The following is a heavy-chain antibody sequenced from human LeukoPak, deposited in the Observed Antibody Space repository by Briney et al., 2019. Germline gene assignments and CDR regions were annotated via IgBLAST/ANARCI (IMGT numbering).Heavy chain of an antibody. V-gene: IGHV1-2*02. CDR2: INPNSGGT. J-gene: IGHJ4*02. CDR3: ARDLRSGIYPDNPPADY. Sequence: ASVKVSCKASGYTFTGYYMHWVRQAPGQGLEWMGWINPNSGGTNYAQKFQGRVAMTRDTSISTVYMELSSLRSVDTAVYSCARDLRSGIYPDNPPADYWGQGTLVTVSS. D-gene: IGHD1-26*01. CDR1: GYTFTGYY.